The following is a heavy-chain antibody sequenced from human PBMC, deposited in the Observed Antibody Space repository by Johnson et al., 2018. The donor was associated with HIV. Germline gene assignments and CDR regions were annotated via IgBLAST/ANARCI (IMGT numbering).Heavy chain of an antibody. CDR2: IRYDGNNK. CDR3: ARAPYNWNAGLFGAFDM. V-gene: IGHV3-30*02. CDR1: GFTFSTFG. D-gene: IGHD1-20*01. Sequence: QMLLVESGGGVVQPGGSLRLSCAASGFTFSTFGMHWVRQAPGKGLEWVAFIRYDGNNKYYADSVKGRFTISRDNAKKSLYLQMSSLKAEDTAVYYCARAPYNWNAGLFGAFDMWGRGTKVTVSS. J-gene: IGHJ3*02.